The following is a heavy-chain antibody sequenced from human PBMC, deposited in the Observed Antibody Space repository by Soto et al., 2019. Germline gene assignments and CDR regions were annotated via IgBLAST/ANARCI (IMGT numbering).Heavy chain of an antibody. D-gene: IGHD3-22*01. Sequence: ASVKVSCKASGYTFTNYGISWVRQAPGQGLEWMGWISAYNGNTNYPQKFQGRVTMNTDTPTRTIYMELRSLRSDDTAVYYCARDLQFYSDSSGYRDVFDIWGQGTKVTVSS. CDR2: ISAYNGNT. J-gene: IGHJ3*02. CDR1: GYTFTNYG. CDR3: ARDLQFYSDSSGYRDVFDI. V-gene: IGHV1-18*01.